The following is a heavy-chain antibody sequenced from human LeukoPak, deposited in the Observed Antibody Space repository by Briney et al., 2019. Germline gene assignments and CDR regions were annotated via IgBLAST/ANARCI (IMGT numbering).Heavy chain of an antibody. J-gene: IGHJ4*02. CDR1: GFTFSSYA. D-gene: IGHD1-1*01. Sequence: GGSLRLSCAASGFTFSSYAVSWVRQAPGKGLEWVSAISGSGGSTYYADSVKGRFTISRDNSKNTLYLQMNSLRAEDTAVYYCAKARVPRTVWDYWGQGTLVTVSS. V-gene: IGHV3-23*01. CDR3: AKARVPRTVWDY. CDR2: ISGSGGST.